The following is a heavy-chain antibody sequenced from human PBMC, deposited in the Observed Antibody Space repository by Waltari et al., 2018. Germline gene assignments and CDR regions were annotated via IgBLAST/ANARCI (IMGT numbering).Heavy chain of an antibody. CDR1: GFTFSNAW. CDR2: IKSKTDGGKT. V-gene: IGHV3-15*07. J-gene: IGHJ4*02. Sequence: EVQLVESGGGLVKPGGSLRLSCAASGFTFSNAWMNWVRQAPGKGLEWVGRIKSKTDGGKTDYAAPVKGRFTISREDSKNTLYLQMNSLKTEDTAVYYCTTDLGIAAAGTNLIDYWGQGTLVTVSS. D-gene: IGHD6-13*01. CDR3: TTDLGIAAAGTNLIDY.